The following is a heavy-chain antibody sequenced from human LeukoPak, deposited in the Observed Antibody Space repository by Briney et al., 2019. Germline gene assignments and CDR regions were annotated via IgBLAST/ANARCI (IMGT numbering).Heavy chain of an antibody. CDR3: ARVAFCGGGSCYFGY. J-gene: IGHJ4*02. Sequence: SVKVSCKASGGTFSSYAISWVRQAPGQGLEWMGGIIPIFGTANYAQKFQGRVTITADESTSTAYMELSSLRSEDTAVYYCARVAFCGGGSCYFGYWGQGTLVTVSS. CDR2: IIPIFGTA. D-gene: IGHD2-15*01. CDR1: GGTFSSYA. V-gene: IGHV1-69*01.